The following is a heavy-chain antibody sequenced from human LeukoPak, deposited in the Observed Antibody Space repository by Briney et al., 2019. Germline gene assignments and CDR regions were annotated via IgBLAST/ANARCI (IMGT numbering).Heavy chain of an antibody. J-gene: IGHJ4*02. Sequence: GASVKVSCKASGYTFTSYYMHWVRQAPGQGLEWMGWINPNSGGTNYAQKFQGRVTMTRDTSISTAYMELSRLRSDDTAVYYCARGQTSSWYVLYYFDYWGQGTLVTVSS. CDR1: GYTFTSYY. D-gene: IGHD6-13*01. CDR2: INPNSGGT. CDR3: ARGQTSSWYVLYYFDY. V-gene: IGHV1-2*02.